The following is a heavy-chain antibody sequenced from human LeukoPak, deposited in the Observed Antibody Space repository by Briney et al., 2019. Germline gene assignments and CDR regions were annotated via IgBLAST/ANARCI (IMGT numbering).Heavy chain of an antibody. V-gene: IGHV4-39*07. Sequence: PSETLSLTCTVSGGSISSSSYYWGWIRQPPGKGLEWIGSIYYSGSTYYNPSLKSRVTISVDTSKNQFSLKLSSVTAADTAVYYCARDGLAVAPKEIDAFDIWGQGAMVTVSS. CDR2: IYYSGST. D-gene: IGHD6-19*01. CDR3: ARDGLAVAPKEIDAFDI. CDR1: GGSISSSSYY. J-gene: IGHJ3*02.